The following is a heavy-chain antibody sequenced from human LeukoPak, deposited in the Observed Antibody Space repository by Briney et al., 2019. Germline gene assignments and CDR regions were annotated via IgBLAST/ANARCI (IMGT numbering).Heavy chain of an antibody. CDR1: GFTFNNYG. D-gene: IGHD4-17*01. J-gene: IGHJ4*02. CDR3: ANPDYAFDY. V-gene: IGHV3-23*01. Sequence: GGSLRLSCAASGFTFNNYGMSWVRQAPGKGLEWVSGISGSGGSTYYADSVKGRFTISRDNSKNTLYLQMNSLRAEDTAVYYCANPDYAFDYWGQGTLVTVSS. CDR2: ISGSGGST.